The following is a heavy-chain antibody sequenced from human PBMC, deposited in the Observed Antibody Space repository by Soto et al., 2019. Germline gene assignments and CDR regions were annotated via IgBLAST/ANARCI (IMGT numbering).Heavy chain of an antibody. CDR2: INAGNGNT. J-gene: IGHJ4*02. Sequence: GASVKVSCKASGYTFTSYAMHWVRQAPGQRLEWMGWINAGNGNTKYSQKFQGRVTITRDTSASTAYMELSSLRSEDTAVYYCARVPPYIAVAETSTRKSFDYWGQGTLVTVS. D-gene: IGHD6-19*01. CDR3: ARVPPYIAVAETSTRKSFDY. V-gene: IGHV1-3*01. CDR1: GYTFTSYA.